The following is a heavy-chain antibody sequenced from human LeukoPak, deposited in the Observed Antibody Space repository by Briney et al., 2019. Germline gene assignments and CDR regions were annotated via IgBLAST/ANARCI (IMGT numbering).Heavy chain of an antibody. CDR3: ARAGYDILTGPYREGYYYYYYMDV. D-gene: IGHD3-9*01. Sequence: ASVKVSCKASGYTFTGYYMHWVRQAPGQGLEWMGWINPNSGGTNYAQKFQGRVTMTRDTSISTAYMELSRLRSDDTAVYYCARAGYDILTGPYREGYYYYYYMDVWGKGTTVTISS. CDR2: INPNSGGT. CDR1: GYTFTGYY. J-gene: IGHJ6*03. V-gene: IGHV1-2*02.